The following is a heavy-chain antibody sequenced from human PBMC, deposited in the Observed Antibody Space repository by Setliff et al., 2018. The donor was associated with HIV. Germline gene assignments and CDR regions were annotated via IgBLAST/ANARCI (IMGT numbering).Heavy chain of an antibody. CDR3: ARQAWHSGRNGYFVDY. Sequence: SETLSLTCTVSGASISSDSWSWIRQSPGKGLEWIGFILNREITNYNPSLQSRVSISMDTSKNQFSLKLHSVTAADTAVYYCARQAWHSGRNGYFVDYWGQGTLVTVSS. D-gene: IGHD2-15*01. V-gene: IGHV4-59*08. CDR1: GASISSDS. J-gene: IGHJ4*02. CDR2: ILNREIT.